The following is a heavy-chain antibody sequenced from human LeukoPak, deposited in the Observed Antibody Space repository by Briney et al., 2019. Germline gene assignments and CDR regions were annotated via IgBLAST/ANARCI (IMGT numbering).Heavy chain of an antibody. J-gene: IGHJ3*02. CDR3: AKDIGRGQLWHFAFDI. CDR1: GFTFDDYA. Sequence: PGGSLRLSCAASGFTFDDYAMHWVRQAPGKGLEWVSGISWNSGSIGYADSVKGRFTISRDNAKNSLYLQMNSLRAEDMALYYCAKDIGRGQLWHFAFDIWGQGTMVTVSS. V-gene: IGHV3-9*03. D-gene: IGHD5-18*01. CDR2: ISWNSGSI.